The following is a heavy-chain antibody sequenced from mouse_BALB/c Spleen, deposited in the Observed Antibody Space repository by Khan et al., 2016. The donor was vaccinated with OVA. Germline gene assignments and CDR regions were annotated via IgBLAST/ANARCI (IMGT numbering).Heavy chain of an antibody. CDR1: GFTFSTYG. V-gene: IGHV5-6*01. J-gene: IGHJ3*01. D-gene: IGHD1-1*01. CDR2: ISSGGSYT. CDR3: ARLAYYYDSEGFAY. Sequence: EVELVESGGDLVKPGGSLKLSCAASGFTFSTYGMSWVRQTPDKRLEWVATISSGGSYTYYPDNVKGRFPISRDNAKNTLYLQMSSLKSEDTAMYYGARLAYYYDSEGFAYWGQGTLVTVCA.